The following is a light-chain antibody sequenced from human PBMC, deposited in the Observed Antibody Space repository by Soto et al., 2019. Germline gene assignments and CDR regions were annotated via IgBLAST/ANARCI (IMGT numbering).Light chain of an antibody. CDR2: DVN. CDR1: SSDIGAYNY. V-gene: IGLV2-14*03. CDR3: TSYTRSSTYV. Sequence: QSVLTQPASVSGSPGQSITISCTGTSSDIGAYNYVSWYQQHPGKAPKLMIYDVNNRPSGVSNRFSGSKSGNTASLTISGLQAEDEADYFRTSYTRSSTYVFGTGTKVTV. J-gene: IGLJ1*01.